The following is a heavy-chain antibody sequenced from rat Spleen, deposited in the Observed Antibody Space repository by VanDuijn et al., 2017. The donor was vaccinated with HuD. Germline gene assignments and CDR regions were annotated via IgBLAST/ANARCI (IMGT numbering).Heavy chain of an antibody. J-gene: IGHJ2*01. D-gene: IGHD4-3*01. CDR3: AVAGYGY. CDR1: GFTFSSFP. Sequence: EVQLVESGGGLVQPGRSMKLSCAASGFTFSSFPMAWVRQAPTKGLEWVATISYDGSSTYYRDSVKGRFTISRDNAKSILYLQMGSLRSEDTATYYCAVAGYGYWGQGVMVTVSS. V-gene: IGHV5-29*01. CDR2: ISYDGSST.